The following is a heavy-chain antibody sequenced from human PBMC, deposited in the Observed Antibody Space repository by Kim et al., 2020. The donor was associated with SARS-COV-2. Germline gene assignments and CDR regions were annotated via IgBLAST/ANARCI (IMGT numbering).Heavy chain of an antibody. CDR1: GFPFSRYA. D-gene: IGHD6-19*01. Sequence: GGSLRPSCAASGFPFSRYAMHWVRQAPGKGLEWVAVMSYDGSNKYYADSVKGRFTISRDNSKNTLYLQVNSLRLDDTAVYYCSRNPVSAYYFDSWGQGTLITVSS. CDR2: MSYDGSNK. J-gene: IGHJ4*02. V-gene: IGHV3-30-3*01. CDR3: SRNPVSAYYFDS.